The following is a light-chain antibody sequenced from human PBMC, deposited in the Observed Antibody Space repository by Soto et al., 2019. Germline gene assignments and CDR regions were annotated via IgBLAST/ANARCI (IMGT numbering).Light chain of an antibody. J-gene: IGKJ1*01. Sequence: DVVMTQSPLSLPVTLGQPASISCRSSQSLVYSDGNAYLNWFQQRPVQSPRRLIYKASNRDSGVPGRFSGSGSGTDFTLQINRVEAEDVGVSYCMQATHWPPTFGRGTRVDIK. CDR3: MQATHWPPT. CDR2: KAS. CDR1: QSLVYSDGNAY. V-gene: IGKV2-30*01.